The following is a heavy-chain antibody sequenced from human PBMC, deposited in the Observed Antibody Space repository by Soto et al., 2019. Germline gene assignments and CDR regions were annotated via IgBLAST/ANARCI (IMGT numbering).Heavy chain of an antibody. V-gene: IGHV3-48*01. CDR3: ARDRGCSGGICYRDLGY. D-gene: IGHD2-15*01. J-gene: IGHJ4*02. CDR2: ISSISNTI. CDR1: GFTFSTYS. Sequence: EVQLVESGGGLVQPGGSLRLSCAASGFTFSTYSMSWVRQAPGKGLEWVSYISSISNTIYYADSVKGRFTISRDNAKNPLYLHMNSLSAEDTAVYYCARDRGCSGGICYRDLGYWGQGTLVTVSS.